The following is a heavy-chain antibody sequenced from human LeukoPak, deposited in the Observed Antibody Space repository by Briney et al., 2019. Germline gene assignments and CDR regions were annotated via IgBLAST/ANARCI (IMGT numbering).Heavy chain of an antibody. CDR1: GFNFNNYA. Sequence: GRSLRLSCAASGFNFNNYAIHWVRQAPGKGLQWVAIISFDGSNKYYADSVKGRFTISRDNSKNTLYLQMDSLRAEDTALYYCARGYCGGDCYGDWGQGTLVTVSS. V-gene: IGHV3-30-3*01. CDR2: ISFDGSNK. J-gene: IGHJ1*01. D-gene: IGHD2-21*02. CDR3: ARGYCGGDCYGD.